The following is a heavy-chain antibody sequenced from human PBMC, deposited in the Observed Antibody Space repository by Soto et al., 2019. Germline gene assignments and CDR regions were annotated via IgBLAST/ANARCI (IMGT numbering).Heavy chain of an antibody. Sequence: SETLSLTCTVSGDSIISSDFYWGWVRQPPWKGLEWIGSIFYLGSSYYNPSLKSRVTMSVDTSKNQFSLRLRSVTAADTALYFCARHSLALRKNNWFDPWGQGIMVT. V-gene: IGHV4-39*01. CDR2: IFYLGSS. CDR3: ARHSLALRKNNWFDP. CDR1: GDSIISSDFY. D-gene: IGHD3-3*02. J-gene: IGHJ5*02.